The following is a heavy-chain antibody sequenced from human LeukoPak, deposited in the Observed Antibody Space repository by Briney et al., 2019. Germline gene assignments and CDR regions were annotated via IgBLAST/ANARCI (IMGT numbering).Heavy chain of an antibody. CDR1: GYSFTSYR. Sequence: GESLKISCKGSGYSFTSYRIAWVRQMPGKGLEWMGIIYPGDSDTRYSPTFQGQVTISADKSISTAYLRWSSLKASDTAMYYCARLGIAAAGYFDYWGQGTLVTVSS. CDR2: IYPGDSDT. V-gene: IGHV5-51*01. CDR3: ARLGIAAAGYFDY. J-gene: IGHJ4*02. D-gene: IGHD6-13*01.